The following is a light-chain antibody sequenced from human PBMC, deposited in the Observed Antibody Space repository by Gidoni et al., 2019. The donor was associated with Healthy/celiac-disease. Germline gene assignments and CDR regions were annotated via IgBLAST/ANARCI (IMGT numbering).Light chain of an antibody. Sequence: DIQMTQPPSTLSASGGDRVTNSCHASQSISSWLAWYQQKPGKAPKLLIYASSSLESGVPSRFSGSASGTEFTLTISSLQPDVFATYYCQQYNSDWTFXQXTKVEIK. CDR1: QSISSW. CDR3: QQYNSDWT. V-gene: IGKV1-5*01. J-gene: IGKJ1*01. CDR2: ASS.